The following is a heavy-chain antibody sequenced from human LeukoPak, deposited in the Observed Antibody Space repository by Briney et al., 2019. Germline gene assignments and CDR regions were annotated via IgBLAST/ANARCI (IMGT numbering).Heavy chain of an antibody. CDR2: ISGSGGST. J-gene: IGHJ4*02. D-gene: IGHD5-12*01. CDR1: GFTFSSYA. Sequence: GGSLRLSCAASGFTFSSYAMSWVRQAPGKGLEWVSGISGSGGSTHYADSVKGRFTISRDNAKNSLHLQMNSLRAEDTAVYYCARSYGWLPGGMWGQGTLVTVSS. CDR3: ARSYGWLPGGM. V-gene: IGHV3-23*01.